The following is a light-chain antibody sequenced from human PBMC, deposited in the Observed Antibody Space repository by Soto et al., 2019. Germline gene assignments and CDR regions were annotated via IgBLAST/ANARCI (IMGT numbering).Light chain of an antibody. Sequence: DIQMSQSPSTLAGSVGDRVTITCRASQSISSWLAWYQQKPGKAPKLVRYQASSLESGVPSRFSGSGSGTEFTLTISSLQPDDFATYYCQQYTSYPWTFGQGTKVDI. CDR1: QSISSW. J-gene: IGKJ1*01. CDR3: QQYTSYPWT. V-gene: IGKV1-5*03. CDR2: QAS.